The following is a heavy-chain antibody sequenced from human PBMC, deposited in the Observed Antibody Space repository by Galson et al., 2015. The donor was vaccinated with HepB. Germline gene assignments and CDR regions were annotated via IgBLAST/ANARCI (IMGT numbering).Heavy chain of an antibody. CDR2: INPNSGGT. V-gene: IGHV1-2*04. D-gene: IGHD3-22*01. J-gene: IGHJ3*02. Sequence: SVKVSCKASGYTFTGYYMHWVRQAPGQGLEWMGWINPNSGGTNYAQKFQGWVTMTRDTSISTAYMELSRLRSDDTAVYYCARDRGYYDSSGYPMGNDAFDIWGQGTMVTVSS. CDR1: GYTFTGYY. CDR3: ARDRGYYDSSGYPMGNDAFDI.